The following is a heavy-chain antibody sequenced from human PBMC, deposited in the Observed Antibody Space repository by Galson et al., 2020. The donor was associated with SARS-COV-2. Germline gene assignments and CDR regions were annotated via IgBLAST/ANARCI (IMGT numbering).Heavy chain of an antibody. V-gene: IGHV4-39*01. Sequence: SETLSLTCTVSGGSISSSSYYWGWIRQPPGKGLEWIGSIYYSGSTYYNPSLKRRVTITVDTSKNQFSLKLSSVTAADTAVYYCARHARITVFGVVTTRSYCDCWGQGTLVTVSS. J-gene: IGHJ4*02. CDR3: ARHARITVFGVVTTRSYCDC. CDR1: GGSISSSSYY. D-gene: IGHD3-3*01. CDR2: IYYSGST.